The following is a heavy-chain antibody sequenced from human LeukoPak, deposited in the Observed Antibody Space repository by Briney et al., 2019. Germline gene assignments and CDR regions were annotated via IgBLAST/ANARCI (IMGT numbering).Heavy chain of an antibody. V-gene: IGHV3-23*01. CDR2: ISGSGNTT. Sequence: SGGSLGLSCAASGFTFSSYAMSWVRQPPGKGLEWVSAISGSGNTTPYADSVKGRFTISRDNSRNTLYLQMNSLRAEDTAVYYCAKVFTYPAGGLSRTFDYWGLGTLVTVSS. D-gene: IGHD1-26*01. CDR1: GFTFSSYA. J-gene: IGHJ4*02. CDR3: AKVFTYPAGGLSRTFDY.